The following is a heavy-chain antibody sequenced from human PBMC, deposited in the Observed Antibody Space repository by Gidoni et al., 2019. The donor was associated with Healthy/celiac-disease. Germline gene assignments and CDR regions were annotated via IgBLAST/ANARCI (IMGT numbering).Heavy chain of an antibody. D-gene: IGHD3-10*01. V-gene: IGHV3-23*01. J-gene: IGHJ5*02. CDR2: ISGSGGST. CDR3: AKDRGVAAGYNWFDP. Sequence: EVQRLESGGGLVQPGGCLGISCAAYAFTVRSYAMRWGRQAPGKGLEWVSAISGSGGSTYYADSVKGRFTISRDNSKNTLYLQMNSLRAEDTAVYYCAKDRGVAAGYNWFDPWGQGTLVTVSS. CDR1: AFTVRSYA.